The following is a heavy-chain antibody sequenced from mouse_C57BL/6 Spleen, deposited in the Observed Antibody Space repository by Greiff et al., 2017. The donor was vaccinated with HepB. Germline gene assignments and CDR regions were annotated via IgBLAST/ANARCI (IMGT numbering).Heavy chain of an antibody. CDR1: GYTFTSYD. CDR3: AGYSNYFDY. D-gene: IGHD2-5*01. J-gene: IGHJ2*01. Sequence: VKLMESGAELARPGASVKLSCKASGYTFTSYDISWVKQRTGQGLEWIGEIYPRSGNTYYNEKFKGKATLTADKSSSTAYMELRSLTSEDSAVYFCAGYSNYFDYWGQGTTLTVSS. V-gene: IGHV1-81*01. CDR2: IYPRSGNT.